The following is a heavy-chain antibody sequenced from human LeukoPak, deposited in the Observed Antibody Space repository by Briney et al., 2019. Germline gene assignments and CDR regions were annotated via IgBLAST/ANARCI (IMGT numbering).Heavy chain of an antibody. CDR1: SNSMTSYF. D-gene: IGHD1-1*01. Sequence: PSETLSLTCSVSSNSMTSYFWSWIRQPPGKGLEWIGYVYHSGSTSYNPSLKSRVSISEDTSKNQFSLKLSSVTAADTAVYYCARANPNWNPPDYWGQGIPVTVSS. CDR2: VYHSGST. V-gene: IGHV4-59*08. CDR3: ARANPNWNPPDY. J-gene: IGHJ4*02.